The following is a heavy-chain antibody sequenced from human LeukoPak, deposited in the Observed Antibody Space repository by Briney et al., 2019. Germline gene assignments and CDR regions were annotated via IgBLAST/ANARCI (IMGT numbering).Heavy chain of an antibody. V-gene: IGHV3-11*04. D-gene: IGHD6-6*01. J-gene: IGHJ4*02. Sequence: GGSLRLSCAASGFTFSDYYMSWIHQAPGKGLEWVSYISSSGSTIYYADSVKGRFTISRDNAKNSLYLQMNSLRAEDTAVYYCASPSSIAARGFDYWGQGTLVTVSS. CDR2: ISSSGSTI. CDR1: GFTFSDYY. CDR3: ASPSSIAARGFDY.